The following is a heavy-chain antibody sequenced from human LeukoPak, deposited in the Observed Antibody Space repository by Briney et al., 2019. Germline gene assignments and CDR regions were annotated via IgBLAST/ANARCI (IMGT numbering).Heavy chain of an antibody. D-gene: IGHD1-7*01. CDR3: ARLYGNYQNYFDY. CDR1: GGSISSYY. CDR2: IYYSGST. J-gene: IGHJ4*02. Sequence: SSETLSLTCTVSGGSISSYYWNWIRQPPGKGLEWIGYIYYSGSTNYNPSLKSRVTISVDTSKNQFSLKLRSVTAADTAVYYCARLYGNYQNYFDYWGQGTLVTVSS. V-gene: IGHV4-59*12.